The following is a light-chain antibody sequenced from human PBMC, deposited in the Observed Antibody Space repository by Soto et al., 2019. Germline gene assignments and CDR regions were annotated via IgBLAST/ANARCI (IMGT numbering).Light chain of an antibody. CDR2: GAS. Sequence: EIVMTQSPGTLSASPGERATRSCRASQSVFSNLGWYQQKPGQAHRLLIYGASTRAPDIPDRCSGRGSGTLYTLTISRQQSEDFALYFCQRYNTWPITFGPGTTVDLK. V-gene: IGKV3-15*01. CDR3: QRYNTWPIT. CDR1: QSVFSN. J-gene: IGKJ3*01.